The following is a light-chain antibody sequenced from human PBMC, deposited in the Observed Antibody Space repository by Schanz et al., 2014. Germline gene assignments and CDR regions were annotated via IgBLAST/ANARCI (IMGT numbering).Light chain of an antibody. Sequence: DIVMTQSPATLSVSPGERATLSCRASQSVSSNLAWYQQKPGQSPRLLIYGASTRATGIPARFSGIGSGTEFTLTISSLQSEDFAVYYCQQYNNWPRTFGLGTKVEVK. J-gene: IGKJ1*01. CDR1: QSVSSN. CDR3: QQYNNWPRT. CDR2: GAS. V-gene: IGKV3-15*01.